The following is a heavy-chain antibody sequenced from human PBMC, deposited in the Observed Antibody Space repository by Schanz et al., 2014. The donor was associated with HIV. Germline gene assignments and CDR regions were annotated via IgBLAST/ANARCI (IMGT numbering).Heavy chain of an antibody. CDR2: VNHSGDT. CDR1: GSSVTYFY. V-gene: IGHV4-34*02. J-gene: IGHJ3*02. Sequence: QVQLQQWGAGLLKPSETLSLTCAVYGSSVTYFYWTWIRQSPGKGLEWIAEVNHSGDTNYNPSLKSRVTISVDTSKNQFSLKLSSVTAADTAVYYCARDQFRGAFDIWGQGTMVTVSS. CDR3: ARDQFRGAFDI.